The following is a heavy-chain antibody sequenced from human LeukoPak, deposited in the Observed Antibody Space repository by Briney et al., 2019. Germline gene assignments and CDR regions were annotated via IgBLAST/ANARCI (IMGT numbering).Heavy chain of an antibody. J-gene: IGHJ4*02. V-gene: IGHV5-51*01. CDR1: GYSFTSYW. CDR3: ARRGLRYFDWLD. Sequence: NHGESLKISCKSSGYSFTSYWIDWVRQMPEKGLEWMGIIYPGDSDTRYSPSFQGQVTISADKSISTAYLQWSSLKASDTAMYYCARRGLRYFDWLDWGQGTLVTVSS. CDR2: IYPGDSDT. D-gene: IGHD3-9*01.